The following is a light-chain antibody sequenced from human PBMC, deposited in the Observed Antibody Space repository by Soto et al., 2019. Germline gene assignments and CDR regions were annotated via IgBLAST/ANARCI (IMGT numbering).Light chain of an antibody. CDR3: QQYTDWPTT. Sequence: EIVMTQSPATLSVSPVEGATLSCRASQSISTTVAWYQQKPGQAPRLLIYGASTRATGIPVRFTGSGSGTEFTLIISSLQSEDLAVYYCQQYTDWPTTFGQGTKVDIK. CDR2: GAS. J-gene: IGKJ1*01. CDR1: QSISTT. V-gene: IGKV3-15*01.